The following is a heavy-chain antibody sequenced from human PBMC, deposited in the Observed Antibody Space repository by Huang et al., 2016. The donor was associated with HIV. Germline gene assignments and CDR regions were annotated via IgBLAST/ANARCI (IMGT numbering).Heavy chain of an antibody. V-gene: IGHV4-34*01. D-gene: IGHD1-1*01. Sequence: QVQLQQWGAGLLKPSETLSLTCAVYGGSFSGYYWSWIRQSPGKGLEWIGEINNSGSTNYTPSLKSRLTISVDTSKNQFSLKLSSVTAADTAVYYCARERMMSWLDDHDAFDIWGQGTMVTVSS. CDR3: ARERMMSWLDDHDAFDI. CDR1: GGSFSGYY. J-gene: IGHJ3*02. CDR2: INNSGST.